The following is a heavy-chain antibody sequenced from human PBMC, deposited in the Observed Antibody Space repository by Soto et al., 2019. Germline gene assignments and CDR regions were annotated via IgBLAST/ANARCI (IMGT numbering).Heavy chain of an antibody. CDR3: VRAYFYDSSHWHKDDGFDI. CDR1: RFIFSSYH. J-gene: IGHJ3*02. Sequence: PGGCLRLSVAAARFIFSSYHRHWDRQAPGKELEWVAVISYDGSNKYYADSVKGRFTISRDNAGNSVFLQMDSLRAEDTVVYYCVRAYFYDSSHWHKDDGFDIWGQGTMVTVSS. D-gene: IGHD3-22*01. CDR2: ISYDGSNK. V-gene: IGHV3-30-3*01.